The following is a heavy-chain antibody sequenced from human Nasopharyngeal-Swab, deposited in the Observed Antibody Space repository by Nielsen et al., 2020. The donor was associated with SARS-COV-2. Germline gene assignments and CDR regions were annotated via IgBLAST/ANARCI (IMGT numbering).Heavy chain of an antibody. J-gene: IGHJ4*02. CDR3: VKHQGSSSDQ. V-gene: IGHV3-74*01. CDR2: IRGDGSDP. Sequence: GVSLKISCAGSGFIFSNYWMHWVRQAPGKGLVWVSRIRGDGSDPSYADSVKGRFTISKDNAKNTMYLQMNSLRADDTAMYYCVKHQGSSSDQWGQGTLVTVSS. CDR1: GFIFSNYW.